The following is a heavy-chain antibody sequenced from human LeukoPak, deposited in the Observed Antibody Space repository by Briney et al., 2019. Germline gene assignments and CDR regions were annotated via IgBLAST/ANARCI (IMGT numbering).Heavy chain of an antibody. Sequence: PGRSLRLSRTASGFTFGDYAMSWVRQAPGKGLEWVGFIRSKAYGGTTEYAASVKGRFTISRDDSKSIAYLQMNSLKTEDTAVYYCTRPRIVGATTKDRVDAFDIWGQGTMVTVSS. V-gene: IGHV3-49*04. CDR2: IRSKAYGGTT. CDR1: GFTFGDYA. CDR3: TRPRIVGATTKDRVDAFDI. J-gene: IGHJ3*02. D-gene: IGHD1-26*01.